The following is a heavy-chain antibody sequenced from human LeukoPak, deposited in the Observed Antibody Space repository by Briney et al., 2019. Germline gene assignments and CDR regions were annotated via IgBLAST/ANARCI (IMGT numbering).Heavy chain of an antibody. CDR2: IKQDGGEF. V-gene: IGHV3-7*04. CDR1: GFTFSGYW. J-gene: IGHJ4*02. Sequence: GGSLRLSCVASGFTFSGYWMSWVRQAPGEGLEWVANIKQDGGEFYYVDAVKGRFTISRDNAKNSRYLQMNRLRVDDTAVYYCARARGYSYNPLFDYWGQGTLVTVSS. D-gene: IGHD5-18*01. CDR3: ARARGYSYNPLFDY.